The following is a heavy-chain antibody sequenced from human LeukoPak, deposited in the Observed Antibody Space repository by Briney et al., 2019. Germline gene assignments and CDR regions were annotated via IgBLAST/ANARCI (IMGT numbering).Heavy chain of an antibody. Sequence: ASVKVSCKASGYIFTSYGISWVRQAPGQGLEWMGWISAYNGNTNYAQKLQGRVTMTTDTSTSTAYMELRSLRSDDTAVYYCARTQRGYSYGLLDYWGRGTLVTVSS. CDR2: ISAYNGNT. D-gene: IGHD5-18*01. CDR3: ARTQRGYSYGLLDY. J-gene: IGHJ4*02. CDR1: GYIFTSYG. V-gene: IGHV1-18*01.